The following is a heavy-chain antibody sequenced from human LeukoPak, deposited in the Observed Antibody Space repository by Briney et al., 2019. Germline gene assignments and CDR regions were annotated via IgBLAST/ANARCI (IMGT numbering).Heavy chain of an antibody. CDR3: ARELYDSSGYYFDY. D-gene: IGHD3-22*01. V-gene: IGHV4-4*07. CDR2: IYTSGST. CDR1: GGSISSYY. J-gene: IGHJ4*02. Sequence: SETLSLTCTVSGGSISSYYGSWIRQPAGKGLEWIGRIYTSGSTNYNPSLKSRVTMSVDTSKNQFSLKLSSVTAADTAVYYCARELYDSSGYYFDYWGQGTLVTVSS.